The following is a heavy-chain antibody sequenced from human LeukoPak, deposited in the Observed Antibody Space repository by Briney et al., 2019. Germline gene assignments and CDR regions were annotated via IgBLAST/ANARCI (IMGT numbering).Heavy chain of an antibody. V-gene: IGHV4-39*01. CDR1: GGSISNSSVY. Sequence: TSETLSLTCTVSGGSISNSSVYWGWIRQPPGKGLECIASISYPGSTFYNPSFRSRVTISVDTSKNQFSLRLSSVTAADTAVYYCAAGDTTFLYYLDYWGQGTLVTVSS. CDR3: AAGDTTFLYYLDY. D-gene: IGHD2/OR15-2a*01. CDR2: ISYPGST. J-gene: IGHJ4*02.